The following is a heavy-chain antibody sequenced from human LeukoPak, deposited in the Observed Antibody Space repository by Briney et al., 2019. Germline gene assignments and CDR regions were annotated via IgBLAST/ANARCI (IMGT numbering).Heavy chain of an antibody. V-gene: IGHV3-30*18. CDR1: GFTFSSYG. CDR3: AKGVKYYVKSQGYFDY. CDR2: ISYDGSNI. D-gene: IGHD3-3*01. J-gene: IGHJ4*02. Sequence: GGSLRLSCAASGFTFSSYGMHWVRQAPGKGLEWVAFISYDGSNIYYADSVKGRFTISRDNSKNTLYLQMNSLRAEDTAVYYWAKGVKYYVKSQGYFDYWGQGTLVTVSS.